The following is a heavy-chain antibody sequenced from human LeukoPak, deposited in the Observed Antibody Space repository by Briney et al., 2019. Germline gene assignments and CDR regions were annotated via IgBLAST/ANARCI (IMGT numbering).Heavy chain of an antibody. V-gene: IGHV4-4*07. CDR1: GGSISSYY. CDR3: ARDIVVVVAQRDDAFDI. Sequence: LETLSLTCTVSGGSISSYYWSWIRQPAGKGLEWIGRIYTSGSTNYNPSLKSRVTMSVDTSKNQFSLKLSSVTAADTAVYYCARDIVVVVAQRDDAFDIWGQGTMVTVSS. D-gene: IGHD2-15*01. J-gene: IGHJ3*02. CDR2: IYTSGST.